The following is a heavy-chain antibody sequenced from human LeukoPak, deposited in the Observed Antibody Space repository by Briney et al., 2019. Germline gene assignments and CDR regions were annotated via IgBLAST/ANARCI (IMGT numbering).Heavy chain of an antibody. CDR3: ARRYSTSSVEDFDY. Sequence: GRSLRLSCAASGFTFSSYGMHWVRQAPGKGLEWVAVISYDGSNKYYADSVKGRFTISRDNSKNTLYLQMNSLRAEDTAVYYCARRYSTSSVEDFDYWGQGTLVTVSS. J-gene: IGHJ4*02. CDR2: ISYDGSNK. CDR1: GFTFSSYG. D-gene: IGHD6-6*01. V-gene: IGHV3-30*03.